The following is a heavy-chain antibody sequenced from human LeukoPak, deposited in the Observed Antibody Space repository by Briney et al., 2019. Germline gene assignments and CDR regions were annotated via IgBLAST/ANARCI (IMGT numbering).Heavy chain of an antibody. CDR2: IIPIFGTA. CDR3: AAPPPNCSSTSCYTNSDYYYYGMDV. V-gene: IGHV1-69*13. CDR1: GDTFSSYA. D-gene: IGHD2-2*02. Sequence: ASVKVSCEASGDTFSSYAISWVRQAPGQGLEWMGGIIPIFGTANYAQKFQGRVTITADESTSTAYMELSSLRSEDTAVYYCAAPPPNCSSTSCYTNSDYYYYGMDVWGQGTTVTVSS. J-gene: IGHJ6*02.